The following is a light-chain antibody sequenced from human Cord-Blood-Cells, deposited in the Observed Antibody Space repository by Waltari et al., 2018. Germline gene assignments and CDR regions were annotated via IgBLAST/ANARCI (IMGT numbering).Light chain of an antibody. J-gene: IGKJ1*01. CDR1: QSVSSN. CDR3: QQYNNWPPRT. CDR2: GAS. V-gene: IGKV3-15*01. Sequence: EIVMTQSPATLSVSPGERATLSCRASQSVSSNLAWYQQKPGQHPRLLIYGASTRATGIPARFSGSGSGTEFTLTISSLQSEDFAVYYCQQYNNWPPRTFGQGTKVEIK.